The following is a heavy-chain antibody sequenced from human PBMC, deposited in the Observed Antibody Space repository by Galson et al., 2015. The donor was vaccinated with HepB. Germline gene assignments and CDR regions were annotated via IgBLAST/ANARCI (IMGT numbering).Heavy chain of an antibody. Sequence: CAISGDSVSSNTAAWNWLRQSPSRGLEWLGRTYYRSKWFNDYALSVKSRITINADTSKNQFSLQLNSVTPEDTAVYYCARDPEYSNSVFDCWGQGTLVTVSS. CDR1: GDSVSSNTAA. J-gene: IGHJ4*02. D-gene: IGHD6-6*01. V-gene: IGHV6-1*01. CDR3: ARDPEYSNSVFDC. CDR2: TYYRSKWFN.